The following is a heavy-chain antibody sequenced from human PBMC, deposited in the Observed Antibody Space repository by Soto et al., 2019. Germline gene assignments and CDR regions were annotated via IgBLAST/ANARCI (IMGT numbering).Heavy chain of an antibody. J-gene: IGHJ6*02. CDR2: IIPIFGTA. V-gene: IGHV1-69*01. CDR3: RVVAADYYYGMEV. CDR1: GGTFSSYA. D-gene: IGHD2-15*01. Sequence: QVQMVQSGAEVKKPGSSVKVSCKASGGTFSSYAISWVRQAPGQGLEWMGGIIPIFGTANYAQKFQGRVTITADESTSTAYLELSSLRSEDTAVYYCRVVAADYYYGMEVWGQGTTVTVSS.